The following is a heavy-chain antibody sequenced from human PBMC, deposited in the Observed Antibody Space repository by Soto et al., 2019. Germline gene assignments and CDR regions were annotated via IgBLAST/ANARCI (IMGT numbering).Heavy chain of an antibody. V-gene: IGHV4-39*01. D-gene: IGHD3-22*01. CDR1: GGSILDSTYY. CDR3: ARQASGYYYGWFDP. J-gene: IGHJ5*02. CDR2: IFYSGGT. Sequence: QLLLQESGPGLVKPSETLSLTCTVSGGSILDSTYYWAWIRQSPGKGLEWIGTIFYSGGTFYTPSLKSRVTMSVATSNSQFSLKLSSVTAADTAVYYCARQASGYYYGWFDPWGQGTLVTVSS.